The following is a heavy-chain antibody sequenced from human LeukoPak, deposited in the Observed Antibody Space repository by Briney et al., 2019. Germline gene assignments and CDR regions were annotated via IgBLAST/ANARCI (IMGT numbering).Heavy chain of an antibody. D-gene: IGHD3-10*01. Sequence: GGSLRLSCAVSGFTFSTYTMNWVRQAPGKGLEWVSSISSGDTYIYYADSVKGRFTISRDNAKNSLYLQMNSLRAGDTAVYYCARSSGSFDYWGQGALVTVSS. CDR3: ARSSGSFDY. V-gene: IGHV3-21*06. CDR1: GFTFSTYT. CDR2: ISSGDTYI. J-gene: IGHJ4*02.